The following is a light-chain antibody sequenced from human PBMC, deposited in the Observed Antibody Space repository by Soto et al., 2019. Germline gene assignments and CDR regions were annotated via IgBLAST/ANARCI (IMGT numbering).Light chain of an antibody. CDR2: DVT. CDR3: TSYTSSYTYV. Sequence: QSVLTQPASVSGSPGQSITISCTGTSSDIGSYNYVSWYQQHPGKAPKLMIYDVTNRPPGVSNRFSGSKSGNTASLTISGLQAEDEADYYCTSYTSSYTYVLGTGTKVTVL. J-gene: IGLJ1*01. V-gene: IGLV2-14*03. CDR1: SSDIGSYNY.